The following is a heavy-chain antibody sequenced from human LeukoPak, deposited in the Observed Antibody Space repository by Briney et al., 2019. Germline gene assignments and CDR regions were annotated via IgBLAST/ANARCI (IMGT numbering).Heavy chain of an antibody. D-gene: IGHD3-22*01. CDR1: GGSISSYY. V-gene: IGHV4-59*08. CDR2: IYYSGST. CDR3: ARAGDRSGDAYAEFDY. Sequence: NPSETLSLTCTVSGGSISSYYWSWIRQPPGKGLEWIGYIYYSGSTNYNPSLKSRVTISVDTSKNQFSLKLSSVTAADTAVYYCARAGDRSGDAYAEFDYWGPGTLVTVSS. J-gene: IGHJ4*02.